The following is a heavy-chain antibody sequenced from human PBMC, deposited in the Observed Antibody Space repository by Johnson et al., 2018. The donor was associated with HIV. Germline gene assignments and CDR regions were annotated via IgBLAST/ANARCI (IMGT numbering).Heavy chain of an antibody. CDR1: GFTFSSYG. Sequence: QVQLVESGGGVVQPGSSLRLSCVASGFTFSSYGMHWVRQAPGKGLEWVAFIRYDGSDKYYADSVKGRVTISRDNSKNTLYLQMNSLRAEDTAVYYCASPWGRYSISSLDSFDIWGQGTMVTVSS. D-gene: IGHD6-6*01. V-gene: IGHV3-30*02. CDR2: IRYDGSDK. CDR3: ASPWGRYSISSLDSFDI. J-gene: IGHJ3*02.